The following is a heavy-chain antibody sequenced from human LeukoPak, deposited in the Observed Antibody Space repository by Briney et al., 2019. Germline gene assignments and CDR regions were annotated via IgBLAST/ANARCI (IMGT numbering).Heavy chain of an antibody. J-gene: IGHJ5*02. CDR1: GGSISSYY. Sequence: SETLSLNCTVSGGSISSYYWGWIRQPPGKGLEWIGSIYHSGSTYYNPSLKSRVTISVDTSKNQFSLKPSSVTAADTAVYYCASVVVPAAIQGWFDPWGQGTLVTVSS. CDR2: IYHSGST. CDR3: ASVVVPAAIQGWFDP. D-gene: IGHD2-2*01. V-gene: IGHV4-38-2*02.